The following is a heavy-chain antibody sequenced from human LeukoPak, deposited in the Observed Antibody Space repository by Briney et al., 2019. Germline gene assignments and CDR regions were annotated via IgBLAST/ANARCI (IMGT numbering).Heavy chain of an antibody. Sequence: GSSVKVSCKASGYTFTGYYMHWVRQAPGQGLEWMGWINPNSGGTNYAQKFQGRVTMTRDTSISTAYMELSRLRSDDTAVYYCARDPVAGNPLFVYWGQGTLVTVSS. J-gene: IGHJ4*02. V-gene: IGHV1-2*02. CDR1: GYTFTGYY. CDR3: ARDPVAGNPLFVY. D-gene: IGHD6-19*01. CDR2: INPNSGGT.